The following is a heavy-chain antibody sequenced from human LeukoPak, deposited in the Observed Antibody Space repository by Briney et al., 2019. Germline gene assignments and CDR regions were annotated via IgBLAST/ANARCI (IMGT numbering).Heavy chain of an antibody. CDR3: ARAWYYYGMDV. Sequence: SETLSLTCTVYGGSISSYCWSWSRQPPGKGLEWIGYIYYSGSTNYNPSLKSRVTISVDTSKNQFSLKLSSVTAADTAVYYCARAWYYYGMDVWGQGSTVTVSS. J-gene: IGHJ6*02. CDR2: IYYSGST. CDR1: GGSISSYC. V-gene: IGHV4-59*01.